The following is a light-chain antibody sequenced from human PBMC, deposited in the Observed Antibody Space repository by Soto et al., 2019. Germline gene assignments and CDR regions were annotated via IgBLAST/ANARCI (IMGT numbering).Light chain of an antibody. J-gene: IGKJ1*01. Sequence: DIQMTQSPSTLSASVGDRVTITCRASQSISSWLAWYQQKPGKAPKLLIYKASTFKSGVPSRFSGSGSGTEFTLTISSLQPDDFATYYCQHYNSYSEAFGQGTKLDIK. CDR1: QSISSW. CDR3: QHYNSYSEA. CDR2: KAS. V-gene: IGKV1-5*03.